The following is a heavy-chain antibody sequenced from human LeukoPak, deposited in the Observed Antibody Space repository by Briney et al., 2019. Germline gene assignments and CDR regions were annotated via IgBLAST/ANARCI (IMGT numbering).Heavy chain of an antibody. Sequence: SETLSLTCTVSGGSISSGDYYWSWIRQPPGRGLEWIGYIYYSGSTNYNPSLKSRVTISVDTSKNQFSLKLSSVTAADTAVYYCASGIPYYYDSSGHDAFDIWGQGTMVTVSS. V-gene: IGHV4-61*08. D-gene: IGHD3-22*01. CDR3: ASGIPYYYDSSGHDAFDI. CDR1: GGSISSGDYY. J-gene: IGHJ3*02. CDR2: IYYSGST.